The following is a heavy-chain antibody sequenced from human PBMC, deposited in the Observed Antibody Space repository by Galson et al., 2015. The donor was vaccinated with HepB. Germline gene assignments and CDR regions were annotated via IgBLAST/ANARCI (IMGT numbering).Heavy chain of an antibody. CDR2: IKADGTTT. CDR3: TTDGGYSFHQ. Sequence: SLRLSCAASGFTFSPTWIHWVRQAPGKGLVWVAHIKADGTTTTYADSVKGRFTISRDNAENTAHLQMNSLRADDTAVYYCTTDGGYSFHQWGQGTLVTVSS. D-gene: IGHD5-12*01. J-gene: IGHJ4*02. CDR1: GFTFSPTW. V-gene: IGHV3-74*03.